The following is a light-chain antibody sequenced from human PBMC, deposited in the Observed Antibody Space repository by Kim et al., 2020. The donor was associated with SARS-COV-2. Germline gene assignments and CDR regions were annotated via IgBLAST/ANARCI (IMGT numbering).Light chain of an antibody. CDR3: TSYAGSNNLDV. CDR2: DVN. V-gene: IGLV2-8*01. Sequence: QSVTISCTGTSSDIGAYKSVSWYQQHPGTAPKLMIYDVNRRPSGVPDRFSGSKSGNTASLTVSGLQAEDEADYYCTSYAGSNNLDVFGTGTKVTVL. J-gene: IGLJ1*01. CDR1: SSDIGAYKS.